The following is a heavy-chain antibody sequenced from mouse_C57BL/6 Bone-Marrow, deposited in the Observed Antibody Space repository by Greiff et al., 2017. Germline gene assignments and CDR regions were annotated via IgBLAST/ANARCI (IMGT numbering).Heavy chain of an antibody. Sequence: QVQLQQPGAELVRPGSSVKLSCKASGYTFTSYWMHWVKQRPIQGLEWIGNIDPSDSETHYNQKFKDKATLTVAKSSSTAYMQLSSLTSEDSAVYYCARSIYYYGSSCFFDYWGQGTTLTVSS. J-gene: IGHJ2*01. CDR2: IDPSDSET. V-gene: IGHV1-52*01. CDR1: GYTFTSYW. CDR3: ARSIYYYGSSCFFDY. D-gene: IGHD1-1*01.